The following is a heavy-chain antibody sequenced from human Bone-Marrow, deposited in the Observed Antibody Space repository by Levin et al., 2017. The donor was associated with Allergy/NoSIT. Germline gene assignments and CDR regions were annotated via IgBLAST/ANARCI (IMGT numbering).Heavy chain of an antibody. CDR3: ARDRPIIPRVFEI. Sequence: GSLRLSCTVSGGSISSYYWSWIRQPPGKGLEWIGFVYYSGSTSYNPSLKSRVTISVDTSKNQFSLKLSSVTAADTAVYYCARDRPIIPRVFEIWGQGTMVTVSS. V-gene: IGHV4-59*01. CDR2: VYYSGST. J-gene: IGHJ3*02. CDR1: GGSISSYY.